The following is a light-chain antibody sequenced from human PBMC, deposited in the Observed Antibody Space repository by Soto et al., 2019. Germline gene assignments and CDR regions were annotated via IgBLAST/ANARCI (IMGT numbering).Light chain of an antibody. V-gene: IGLV2-14*01. CDR2: EVT. J-gene: IGLJ7*01. CDR3: LSHTGSRTL. Sequence: QYVLTQPASVSGSPGQSITISCTGASSDVGDYNYVSWYQEHPGQVPKLIIFEVTTRPSGVSDRFSGSRSGNTASLTISGLQAEDEADYYCLSHTGSRTLFGGGTQLTVL. CDR1: SSDVGDYNY.